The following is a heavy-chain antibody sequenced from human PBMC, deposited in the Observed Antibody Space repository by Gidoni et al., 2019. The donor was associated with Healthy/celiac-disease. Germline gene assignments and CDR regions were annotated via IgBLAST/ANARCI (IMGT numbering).Heavy chain of an antibody. V-gene: IGHV4-39*01. J-gene: IGHJ3*02. CDR2: IYYSGST. D-gene: IGHD3-16*01. CDR1: GGSISSSSYY. Sequence: QLQLQESGPGLVKPSETLSLTCTVPGGSISSSSYYWGWIRQPPGKGLEWIGSIYYSGSTYYNPSLKSRVTISVDTSKNQFSLKLSSVTAADTAVYYCARQTRRGDDAFDIWGQGSMVTVSS. CDR3: ARQTRRGDDAFDI.